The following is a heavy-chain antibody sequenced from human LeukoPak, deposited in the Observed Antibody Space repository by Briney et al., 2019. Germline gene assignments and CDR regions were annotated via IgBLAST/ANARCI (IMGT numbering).Heavy chain of an antibody. D-gene: IGHD2-15*01. CDR3: ARGGSGYCSVGSCYPFDY. Sequence: PGGSLRLSCAASGFTFSNYAMSWVRQAPGKGLEWVSAISGSGGSTYYADSVKGRFTISRDNSKNTLYLQMNSLRAEDTAVYYCARGGSGYCSVGSCYPFDYWGQGALVTVSS. CDR1: GFTFSNYA. J-gene: IGHJ4*02. V-gene: IGHV3-23*01. CDR2: ISGSGGST.